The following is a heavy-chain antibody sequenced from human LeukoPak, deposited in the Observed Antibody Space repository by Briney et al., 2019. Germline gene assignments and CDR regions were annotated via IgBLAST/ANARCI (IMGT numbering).Heavy chain of an antibody. CDR3: ASGHNSGPYYFDY. D-gene: IGHD5-12*01. CDR1: GGSFSGYY. Sequence: SETLSLTCAVYGGSFSGYYWSWIRQPPGKGLEWIGEINHSGSTNYNPSLKSRVTISVDKSKNQFSLKLSSVTAADTAVYYCASGHNSGPYYFDYWGQGTLVTVSS. V-gene: IGHV4-34*01. J-gene: IGHJ4*02. CDR2: INHSGST.